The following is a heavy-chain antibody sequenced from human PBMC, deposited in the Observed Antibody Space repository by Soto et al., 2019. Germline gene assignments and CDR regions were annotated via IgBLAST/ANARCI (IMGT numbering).Heavy chain of an antibody. CDR3: ARGSTDSYPGSRIFYF. J-gene: IGHJ4*02. Sequence: PGGSLRLSCAASGFTFSNYWMHWVRQAPGRGLVWVSLINSDGSSTSYADSVKGRFTISRDNAKNTLYLQMSSLRAEDSAVYYCARGSTDSYPGSRIFYFWGRGTLVTVSS. CDR1: GFTFSNYW. D-gene: IGHD3-10*01. CDR2: INSDGSST. V-gene: IGHV3-74*01.